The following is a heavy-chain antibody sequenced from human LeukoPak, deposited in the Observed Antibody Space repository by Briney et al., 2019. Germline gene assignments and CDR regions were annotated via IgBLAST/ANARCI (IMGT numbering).Heavy chain of an antibody. V-gene: IGHV3-23*01. CDR3: AKLGYCSSTSCIPYYYYYYGMDV. CDR2: ISGSGGST. J-gene: IGHJ6*02. D-gene: IGHD2-2*01. CDR1: GFTFSSYA. Sequence: PGGSLRLSCAASGFTFSSYAMSWVRQAPGKGLEWVSAISGSGGSTYYADSVKGRFTISRDNSKNTLYLQMNSLRAEDTAVYYCAKLGYCSSTSCIPYYYYYYGMDVWGQGTTVTVSS.